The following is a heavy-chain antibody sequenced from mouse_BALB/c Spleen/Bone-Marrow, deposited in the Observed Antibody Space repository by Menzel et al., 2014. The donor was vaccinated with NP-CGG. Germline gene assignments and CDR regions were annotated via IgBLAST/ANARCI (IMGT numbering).Heavy chain of an antibody. CDR2: ISSGGTYI. D-gene: IGHD2-10*02. V-gene: IGHV5-9-1*01. J-gene: IGHJ4*01. Sequence: DVKLVESGGALVKPGGSLKLSCAASGFTFSRYAMPWVRQTPEKRLEWVTTISSGGTYIYYPDSVKGRFTISRDNAKNTLYLQMSSLRSEDTAMYYCARKLGYGNYDAMDYWGQGTSVTVSS. CDR3: ARKLGYGNYDAMDY. CDR1: GFTFSRYA.